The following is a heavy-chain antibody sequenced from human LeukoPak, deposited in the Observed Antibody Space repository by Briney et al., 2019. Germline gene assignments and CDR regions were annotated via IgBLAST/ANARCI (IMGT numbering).Heavy chain of an antibody. Sequence: SETLSLTCAVYGGSFSGYYWSWTRQPPGKGLEWIGEINHSGSTNYNPSLKSRVTISVDTSKNQFSLKLSSVTAADTAVYYCARSRIAAAGTRAFDIWGQGTMVTVSS. V-gene: IGHV4-34*01. CDR1: GGSFSGYY. CDR2: INHSGST. J-gene: IGHJ3*02. CDR3: ARSRIAAAGTRAFDI. D-gene: IGHD6-13*01.